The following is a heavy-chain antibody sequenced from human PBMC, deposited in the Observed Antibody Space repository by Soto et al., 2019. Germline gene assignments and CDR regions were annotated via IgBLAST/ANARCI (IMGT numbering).Heavy chain of an antibody. J-gene: IGHJ6*02. CDR3: ARDLPAADYYYYGMDV. V-gene: IGHV1-46*01. Sequence: ASGKVSCKASGYTFTSYYMHWVRQAPGQGLEWMGIINPSGGSTSYAQKFQGRVTMTRDTSTSTVYMELSSLRSEDTAVYYCARDLPAADYYYYGMDVWGQGTTVTVSS. CDR2: INPSGGST. D-gene: IGHD2-2*01. CDR1: GYTFTSYY.